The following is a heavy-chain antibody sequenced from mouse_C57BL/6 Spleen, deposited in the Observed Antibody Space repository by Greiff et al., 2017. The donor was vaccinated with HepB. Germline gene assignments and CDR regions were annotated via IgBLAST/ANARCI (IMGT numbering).Heavy chain of an antibody. CDR3: ARGGTTVVAADYWYFDV. Sequence: QVQLQQPGTELVKPGASVKLSCKASGYTFTSYWMHWVKQRPGQGLEWIGNINPSNGGTNYNQKFKSKATLTVDKSSSTAYMQLSSLTSEDSAVYYCARGGTTVVAADYWYFDVWGTGTTVTVSS. CDR2: INPSNGGT. V-gene: IGHV1-53*01. CDR1: GYTFTSYW. D-gene: IGHD1-1*01. J-gene: IGHJ1*03.